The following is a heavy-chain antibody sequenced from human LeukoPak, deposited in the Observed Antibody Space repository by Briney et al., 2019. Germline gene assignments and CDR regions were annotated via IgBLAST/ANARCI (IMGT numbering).Heavy chain of an antibody. V-gene: IGHV1-18*01. CDR2: ISAYNGNT. D-gene: IGHD4-17*01. J-gene: IGHJ6*02. Sequence: ASVKVSCKASGYTFTSYGISWVRQAPGQGLEWMGRISAYNGNTNYAQKLQGRVTMTTDTSTSTAYMELRSLRSDDTAVYYCASSYGDYSTGSYYYYYGMDVWGQGTTVTVSS. CDR1: GYTFTSYG. CDR3: ASSYGDYSTGSYYYYYGMDV.